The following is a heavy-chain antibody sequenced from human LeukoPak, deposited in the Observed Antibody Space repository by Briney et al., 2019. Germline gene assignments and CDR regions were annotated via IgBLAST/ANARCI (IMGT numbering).Heavy chain of an antibody. CDR2: ISGGGSNT. Sequence: GGSLRLSGAASKFAFSSYAMSWVRQAPGKGLEWVSAISGGGSNTYYADSVKGRFTISRDNSKNTLYLQMNSLRAEDTAVYYCGKNRYSGSLSPFDIWGQGTMVTVSS. D-gene: IGHD1-26*01. V-gene: IGHV3-23*01. J-gene: IGHJ3*02. CDR3: GKNRYSGSLSPFDI. CDR1: KFAFSSYA.